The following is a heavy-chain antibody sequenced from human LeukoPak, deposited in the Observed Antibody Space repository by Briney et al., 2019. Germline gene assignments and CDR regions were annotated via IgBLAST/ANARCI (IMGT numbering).Heavy chain of an antibody. CDR3: ATDPVPGNLRVLYGMDV. D-gene: IGHD4-23*01. Sequence: ASVKVSCKVSGYTLTELSMHWVRRAPGKGLEWMGGFDPEDGETIYAQKFQGRVTMTEDISTDTAYKELSSLRSEDTAVYYCATDPVPGNLRVLYGMDVWGQGTTVTVSS. CDR1: GYTLTELS. V-gene: IGHV1-24*01. CDR2: FDPEDGET. J-gene: IGHJ6*02.